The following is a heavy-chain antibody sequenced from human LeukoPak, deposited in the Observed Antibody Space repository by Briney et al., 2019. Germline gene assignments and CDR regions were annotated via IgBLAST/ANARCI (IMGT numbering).Heavy chain of an antibody. D-gene: IGHD2-2*01. CDR1: GFTFSGYW. CDR3: ARGGAVPANCFDP. Sequence: GGSLRLSCAPSGFTFSGYWMHWVRQAPGKGLVWVSRINGDGSSTTYAGSVKGRFTISRDNARNTLYLQMNTLRAEDTAVYYCARGGAVPANCFDPWSQGTLVTVSS. J-gene: IGHJ5*02. V-gene: IGHV3-74*01. CDR2: INGDGSST.